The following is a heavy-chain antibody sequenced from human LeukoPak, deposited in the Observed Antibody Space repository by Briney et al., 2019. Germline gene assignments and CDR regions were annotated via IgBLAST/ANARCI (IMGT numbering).Heavy chain of an antibody. J-gene: IGHJ6*02. CDR2: IYYNGNT. CDR1: GGSISSFY. CDR3: ARERVTMVRGLSGMDV. Sequence: SETLSLTCTVSGGSISSFYWSWIRQPPGKGLDWIGYIYYNGNTNYNPSLKSRVTISVDTSKNQFSLKLSSVTAADTAVYYCARERVTMVRGLSGMDVWGQGTTVTVSS. D-gene: IGHD3-10*01. V-gene: IGHV4-59*01.